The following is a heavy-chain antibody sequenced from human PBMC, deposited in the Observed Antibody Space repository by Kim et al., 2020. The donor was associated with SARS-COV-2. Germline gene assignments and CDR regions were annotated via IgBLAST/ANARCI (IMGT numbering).Heavy chain of an antibody. J-gene: IGHJ5*02. CDR1: GYTFTGYY. Sequence: ASVKVSCKASGYTFTGYYMHWVRQAPGQGLEWMGWINPNSGGTNYAQKFQGRVTMTRDTSISTAYMELSRLRSDDTAVYYCARDPHIVVVAPSWPWGQGTLVTVSS. D-gene: IGHD2-15*01. CDR2: INPNSGGT. V-gene: IGHV1-2*02. CDR3: ARDPHIVVVAPSWP.